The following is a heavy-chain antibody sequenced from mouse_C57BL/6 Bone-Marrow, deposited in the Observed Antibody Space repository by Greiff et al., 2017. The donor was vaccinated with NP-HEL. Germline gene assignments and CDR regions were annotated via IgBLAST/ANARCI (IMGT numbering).Heavy chain of an antibody. Sequence: EVNLVESEGGLVQPGSSMKLSCTASGFTFSDYYMAWVRQVPEKGLEWVANINYDGSSTYYLDSLKSRFIISRDNAKNILYLQMSSLKSEDTATYYCARGLNAMDYWGQGTSVTVSS. CDR3: ARGLNAMDY. CDR1: GFTFSDYY. V-gene: IGHV5-16*01. CDR2: INYDGSST. J-gene: IGHJ4*01.